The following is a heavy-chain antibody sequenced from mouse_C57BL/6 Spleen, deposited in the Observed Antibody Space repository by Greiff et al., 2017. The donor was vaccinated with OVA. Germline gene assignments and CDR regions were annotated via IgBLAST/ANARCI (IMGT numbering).Heavy chain of an antibody. Sequence: QVQLQQPGAELVKPGASVKLSCKASGYTFTSYWMHWVKQRPGQGLEWIGMIHPNSGSTNYNEKFKSKATLTVDKSSSTAYMQLSSLTSEDSAVYYCARVGIRGYYFDYWGQGTTLTVSS. J-gene: IGHJ2*01. CDR1: GYTFTSYW. D-gene: IGHD1-2*01. CDR3: ARVGIRGYYFDY. V-gene: IGHV1-64*01. CDR2: IHPNSGST.